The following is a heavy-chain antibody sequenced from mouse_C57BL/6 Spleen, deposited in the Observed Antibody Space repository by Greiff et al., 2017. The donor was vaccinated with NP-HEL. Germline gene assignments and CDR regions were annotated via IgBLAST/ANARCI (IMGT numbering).Heavy chain of an antibody. Sequence: EVKLVESGPELVKPGASVKISCKASGYSFTGYYMNWVKQSPEKSLEWIGEINPSTGGTTYNQKFKAKATLTVDKSSSTAYMQLKSLTSEDSAVYYCARWIYYDYDWFAYWGQGTLVTVSA. CDR2: INPSTGGT. CDR1: GYSFTGYY. J-gene: IGHJ3*01. D-gene: IGHD2-4*01. CDR3: ARWIYYDYDWFAY. V-gene: IGHV1-42*01.